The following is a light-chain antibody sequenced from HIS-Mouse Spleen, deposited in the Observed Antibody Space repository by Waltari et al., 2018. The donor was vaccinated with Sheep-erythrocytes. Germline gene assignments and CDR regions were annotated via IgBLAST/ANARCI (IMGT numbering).Light chain of an antibody. Sequence: QSALTQPASVSGSPGQSITISCTGTSSDGGGYNFVSRYQQHPGKAPKLIIYDVTNRPSGVSHRFSGSGSGHPASLTISVLQAEDEADYYCSSYTSSSSLVFGTGTKVTVL. CDR2: DVT. J-gene: IGLJ1*01. V-gene: IGLV2-14*03. CDR1: SSDGGGYNF. CDR3: SSYTSSSSLV.